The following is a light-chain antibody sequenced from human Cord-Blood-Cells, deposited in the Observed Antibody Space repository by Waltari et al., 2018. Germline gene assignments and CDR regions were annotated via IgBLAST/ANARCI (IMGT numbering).Light chain of an antibody. CDR3: QQRSNWPT. CDR1: QSVSSY. J-gene: IGKJ1*01. Sequence: IVLTQSPATLSLSPGERATLSCRASQSVSSYLAWYQQKPGQAPRLLIYDASNRATGIPARFSGSGSGTDFTLTISSLEPEDFAVYYCQQRSNWPTFGQGTKVEI. V-gene: IGKV3-11*01. CDR2: DAS.